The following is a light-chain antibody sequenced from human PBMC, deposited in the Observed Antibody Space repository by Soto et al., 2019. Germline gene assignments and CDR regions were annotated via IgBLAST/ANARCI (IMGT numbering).Light chain of an antibody. CDR2: GAS. J-gene: IGKJ2*01. Sequence: EIVLTQAPGTLSLSPGERATLSCRASRSVSSSYLAWYQQKPGQAPRLLIYGASSRATGIPDRFSGSGSGTDFTLTISRLEPEDFAVYYCQQYGSPPLYTFGQGTRLEIK. CDR3: QQYGSPPLYT. V-gene: IGKV3-20*01. CDR1: RSVSSSY.